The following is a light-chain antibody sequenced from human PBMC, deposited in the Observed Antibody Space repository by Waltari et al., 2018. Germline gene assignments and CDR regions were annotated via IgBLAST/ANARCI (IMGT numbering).Light chain of an antibody. V-gene: IGKV1-27*01. CDR3: QKYGSVPQT. CDR1: QGIRNY. CDR2: AVS. Sequence: DIQLTQSPSSLSASVGDRVTITCRASQGIRNYLAWYQQKPGKVPKLLMYAVSNLQSRCPSRFSGSGSGTDFTLTISSLQPEDVATYYCQKYGSVPQTFGQGTKVEIK. J-gene: IGKJ1*01.